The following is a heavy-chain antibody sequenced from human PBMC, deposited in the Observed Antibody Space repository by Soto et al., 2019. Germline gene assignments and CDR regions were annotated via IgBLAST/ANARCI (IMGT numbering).Heavy chain of an antibody. D-gene: IGHD3-10*01. V-gene: IGHV4-30-4*01. CDR3: AIGMVRGANFDY. CDR1: GGSISSGDYY. J-gene: IGHJ4*02. Sequence: SETLSLTCTVSGGSISSGDYYWSWIRQPPGKGLEWIGYIYYSGSTYYNPSLKSRVTISVDTSKNQFSLKLSSVTAADTAVYYCAIGMVRGANFDYWGQGTLVTVSS. CDR2: IYYSGST.